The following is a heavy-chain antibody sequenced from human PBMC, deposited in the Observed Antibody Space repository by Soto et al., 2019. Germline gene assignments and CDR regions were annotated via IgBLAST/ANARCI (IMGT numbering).Heavy chain of an antibody. D-gene: IGHD5-12*01. V-gene: IGHV1-69*06. CDR2: IIPIFGTA. J-gene: IGHJ6*02. CDR1: GGTFSSYA. Sequence: SVKVSCKASGGTFSSYAISWVRQAPGQGLEWMGGIIPIFGTANYAQKFQGRVTITADKSTSTAYMELSSLRSEDTAVYYCARLVATRYYYYGMDVWSQGTTVTVSS. CDR3: ARLVATRYYYYGMDV.